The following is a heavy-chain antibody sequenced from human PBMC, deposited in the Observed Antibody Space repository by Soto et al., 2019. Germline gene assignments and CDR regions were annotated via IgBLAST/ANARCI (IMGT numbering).Heavy chain of an antibody. Sequence: GGSLRLSCETSGLSFRYAWMSWVRQVPGKGLEWVGRIKRNPDGVTTDYATPVQGRFIISRDDSRNTLYLQMSGLKTEDTAVYFCATETFPMSRGVLDYWGRGTLVTVSS. CDR3: ATETFPMSRGVLDY. CDR1: GLSFRYAW. CDR2: IKRNPDGVTT. J-gene: IGHJ4*02. V-gene: IGHV3-15*01. D-gene: IGHD3-10*01.